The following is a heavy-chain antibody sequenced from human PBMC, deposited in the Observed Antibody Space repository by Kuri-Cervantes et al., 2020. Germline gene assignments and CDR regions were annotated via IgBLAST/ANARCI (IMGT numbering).Heavy chain of an antibody. V-gene: IGHV1-18*01. CDR3: AALSCSSTSCFNGGFDY. CDR2: ISPYNGNT. D-gene: IGHD2-2*01. Sequence: ASVKVSCKASGYTFTNYGISWVRQVPGQGLEWMGWISPYNGNTNYAQKFQGRVTMTTDTSTSTAYMELSSLRSEDTAVYYCAALSCSSTSCFNGGFDYWGQGTLVTVSS. J-gene: IGHJ4*02. CDR1: GYTFTNYG.